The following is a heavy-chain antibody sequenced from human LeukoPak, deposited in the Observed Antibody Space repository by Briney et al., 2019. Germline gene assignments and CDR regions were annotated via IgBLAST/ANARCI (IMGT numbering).Heavy chain of an antibody. Sequence: ASVKVSCKASRYTFTSYYMHWVRQAPGQGLEWMGIINPSGGSTSYAQKFQGRVTMTRDTSTSTVYMEQSSLRSEDTAVYYCARGQTYYYGSGSYYNPPDAFDIWGQGTMVTVSS. CDR3: ARGQTYYYGSGSYYNPPDAFDI. CDR2: INPSGGST. CDR1: RYTFTSYY. D-gene: IGHD3-10*01. J-gene: IGHJ3*02. V-gene: IGHV1-46*01.